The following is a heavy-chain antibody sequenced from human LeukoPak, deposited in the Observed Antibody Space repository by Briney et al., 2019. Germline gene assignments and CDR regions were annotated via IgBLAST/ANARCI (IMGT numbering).Heavy chain of an antibody. D-gene: IGHD5-24*01. V-gene: IGHV3-9*01. CDR3: TRRAARWQFDL. CDR2: INWKTGNG. CDR1: GFNFDDYA. J-gene: IGHJ2*01. Sequence: GGSLRLSCAVSGFNFDDYAKHWVRQAPGRSLEWVSGINWKTGNGIYADSVKGRFTISRDNAKNSLYLQMSSLRAEDTALYYCTRRAARWQFDLWGRGTLLTVSS.